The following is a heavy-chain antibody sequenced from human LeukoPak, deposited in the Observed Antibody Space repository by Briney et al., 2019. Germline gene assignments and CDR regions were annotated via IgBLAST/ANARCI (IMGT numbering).Heavy chain of an antibody. CDR3: AKDGVFRQWLGGWQDY. J-gene: IGHJ4*02. CDR1: GFIFSSYG. V-gene: IGHV3-30*18. CDR2: ISSGGSNK. Sequence: GRSLRLSCSASGFIFSSYGMHWVRQAPGKGLDWVAAISSGGSNKYYADSVKGRLTISRDNSKNTLYLEMNSLRAEDTAVYFCAKDGVFRQWLGGWQDYWGQGTLVTVSS. D-gene: IGHD6-19*01.